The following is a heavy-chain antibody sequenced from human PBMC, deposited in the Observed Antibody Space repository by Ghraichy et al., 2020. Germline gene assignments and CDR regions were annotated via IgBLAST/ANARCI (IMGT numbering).Heavy chain of an antibody. Sequence: ASVKVSCKASGYTFTGYYMHWVRQAPGQGLEWMGRINPNSGGTNYAQKFQGRVTMTRDTSISTAYMELSRLRSDDTAVYYCARDIQDYGDYDAFDIWGQGTMVTVSS. CDR3: ARDIQDYGDYDAFDI. V-gene: IGHV1-2*06. J-gene: IGHJ3*02. CDR2: INPNSGGT. CDR1: GYTFTGYY. D-gene: IGHD4-17*01.